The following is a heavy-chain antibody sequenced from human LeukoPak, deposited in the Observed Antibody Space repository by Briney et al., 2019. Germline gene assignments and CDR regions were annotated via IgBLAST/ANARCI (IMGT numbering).Heavy chain of an antibody. D-gene: IGHD2-15*01. Sequence: SETLSLTCAVFGGSFSGYYWNWIRQPPGKALEWIGNIFYTGSTYYSPSLKSRVTISLDTSRNQFSLRLNSVTAADTAVYYCAREGEGYCSGGSCYVHPHYYMDVWGKGTTVTVSS. CDR1: GGSFSGYY. V-gene: IGHV4-59*12. CDR2: IFYTGST. J-gene: IGHJ6*03. CDR3: AREGEGYCSGGSCYVHPHYYMDV.